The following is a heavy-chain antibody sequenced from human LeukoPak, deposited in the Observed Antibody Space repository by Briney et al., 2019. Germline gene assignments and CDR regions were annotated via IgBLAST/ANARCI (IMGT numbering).Heavy chain of an antibody. CDR2: IYYSGST. V-gene: IGHV4-59*01. CDR1: GGSISSYY. D-gene: IGHD5-18*01. Sequence: PSETLSLTCTVSGGSISSYYWSWIRQPPGKGLEWIGYIYYSGSTNYIPSLKSRVTISVDTSKNQFSLKLSSVTAADTAVYYCARDRIQLDYWGQGTLVTVSS. CDR3: ARDRIQLDY. J-gene: IGHJ4*02.